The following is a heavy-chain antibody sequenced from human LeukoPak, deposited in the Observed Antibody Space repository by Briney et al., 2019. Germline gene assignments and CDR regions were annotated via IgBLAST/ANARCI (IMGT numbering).Heavy chain of an antibody. Sequence: ASVKVSFKSSGYTFTSYYMYWVRQAPGQGLEWMGIINPSGGSTSYAQKFQGRVTMTRDTSTSTVYMELSSLRSEDTAVYYCARDSGMVRGTVDYWGQGTLVTVSS. V-gene: IGHV1-46*01. D-gene: IGHD3-10*01. CDR2: INPSGGST. J-gene: IGHJ4*02. CDR3: ARDSGMVRGTVDY. CDR1: GYTFTSYY.